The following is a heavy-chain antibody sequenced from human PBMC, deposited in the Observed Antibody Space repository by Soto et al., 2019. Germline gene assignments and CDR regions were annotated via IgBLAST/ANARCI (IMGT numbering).Heavy chain of an antibody. CDR3: AKEAGGGAAMVTSYFDY. V-gene: IGHV3-23*01. J-gene: IGHJ4*02. CDR2: ISGSGAST. Sequence: EVQLLESVGGLVQPGGSLRLSCAASGITFSSYVLSWVRQAPGMGLEWVSSISGSGASTYYADSVKGRFTISRDTSKSTLYLHLNSLRADDTAIYYCAKEAGGGAAMVTSYFDYWGQGTLVSVSS. D-gene: IGHD5-18*01. CDR1: GITFSSYV.